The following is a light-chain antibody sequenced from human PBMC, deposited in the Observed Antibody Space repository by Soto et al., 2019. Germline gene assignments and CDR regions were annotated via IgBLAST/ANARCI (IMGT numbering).Light chain of an antibody. CDR2: KNN. Sequence: QSVLTQPPSASGTPGQRVSISCSGSSSNIGNFYVYWYQQLPGTAPKLLIYKNNQRPLGVPDRFSGSKSGTPASLAISGLRSEDEADYYCAAWDDSLSGPGVFGGGTQLTVL. CDR1: SSNIGNFY. J-gene: IGLJ7*01. CDR3: AAWDDSLSGPGV. V-gene: IGLV1-47*01.